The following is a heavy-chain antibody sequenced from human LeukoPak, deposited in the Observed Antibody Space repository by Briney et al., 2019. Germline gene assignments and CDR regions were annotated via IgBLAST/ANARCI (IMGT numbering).Heavy chain of an antibody. D-gene: IGHD3-3*01. CDR3: AKWGATIFGVVNNWFDP. J-gene: IGHJ5*02. V-gene: IGHV3-30*18. CDR1: GFSFRSYG. CDR2: ISSDEINE. Sequence: GGSLRLSCAASGFSFRSYGMHWVRQAPGKGLEWVAVISSDEINEYYADSVKGRFTISRDNSKNTLYLQINSLRGEDTAVYYCAKWGATIFGVVNNWFDPWGQGTLVTVSS.